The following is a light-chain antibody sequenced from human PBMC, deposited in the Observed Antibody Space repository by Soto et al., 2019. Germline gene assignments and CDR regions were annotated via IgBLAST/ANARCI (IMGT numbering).Light chain of an antibody. CDR1: QSVLYSSNNKNY. J-gene: IGKJ1*01. CDR2: WAS. V-gene: IGKV4-1*01. Sequence: DIVMTQSPDSLAVSLGERATINCKSSQSVLYSSNNKNYLAWYQQKPRQPPKLLIYWASTRESGVPDRFSGSGSGTDFTLTITSLQAEDVAVYYCQQYYRAPSTFGQGTKVEIK. CDR3: QQYYRAPST.